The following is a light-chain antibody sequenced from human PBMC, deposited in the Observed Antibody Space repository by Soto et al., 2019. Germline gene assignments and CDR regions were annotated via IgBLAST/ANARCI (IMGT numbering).Light chain of an antibody. CDR2: AAS. CDR1: QSISHN. CDR3: QQTDSDLWT. V-gene: IGKV1-39*01. J-gene: IGKJ1*01. Sequence: DIQVTQSPSSLSASVGDRVTITCRASQSISHNLNWYQLTAGKAPRRLIYAASNLQSGVPSRFSGSRSGTDLTLTISSLQPEDFASYYCQQTDSDLWTFGEGTKVEI.